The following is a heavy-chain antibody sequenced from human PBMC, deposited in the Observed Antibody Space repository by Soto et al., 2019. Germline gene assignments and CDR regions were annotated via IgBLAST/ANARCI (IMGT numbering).Heavy chain of an antibody. D-gene: IGHD2-15*01. J-gene: IGHJ5*02. Sequence: SETLSLTCTVSGGSINSGPYYWSWIRQHPGKGLELIGYTYYNGSTYYNPSLKSRVTISVDTSKTRFSLRLRSVTAADTAVYYCASAKGYCSGGSCYSRWFDPWGQGTLVTVSS. V-gene: IGHV4-31*03. CDR3: ASAKGYCSGGSCYSRWFDP. CDR2: TYYNGST. CDR1: GGSINSGPYY.